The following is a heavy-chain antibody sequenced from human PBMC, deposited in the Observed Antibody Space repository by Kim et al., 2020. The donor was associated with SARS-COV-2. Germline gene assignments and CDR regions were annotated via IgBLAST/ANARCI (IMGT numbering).Heavy chain of an antibody. Sequence: GGSLRLSCAASGFTFSSYAMSWVRQAPGKGLEWVSAISGSGGSTYYADSVKGRFTISRDNSKNTLYLQMNSLRAEDTAVYYCAKDAGGNYYDSSGYYSNWGQGTLVTVSS. V-gene: IGHV3-23*01. CDR3: AKDAGGNYYDSSGYYSN. J-gene: IGHJ4*02. CDR1: GFTFSSYA. CDR2: ISGSGGST. D-gene: IGHD3-22*01.